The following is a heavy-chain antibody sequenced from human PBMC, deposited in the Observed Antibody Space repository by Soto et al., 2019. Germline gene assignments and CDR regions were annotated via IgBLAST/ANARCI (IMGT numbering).Heavy chain of an antibody. CDR3: AKDRRAMDH. Sequence: VSLRLSCAASGFTFSSFGMSWVRQAPGKGLEWVSAISGSGGLYYADSVKGRFTISRDNSKNTLYLQMNSLRAEDTAVYYCAKDRRAMDHWGQGTLVTVSS. V-gene: IGHV3-23*01. J-gene: IGHJ4*02. CDR1: GFTFSSFG. D-gene: IGHD5-18*01. CDR2: ISGSGGL.